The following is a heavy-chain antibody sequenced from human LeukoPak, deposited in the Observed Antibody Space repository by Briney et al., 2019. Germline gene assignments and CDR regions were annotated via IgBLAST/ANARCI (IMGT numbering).Heavy chain of an antibody. J-gene: IGHJ5*02. CDR2: IAFDGSRK. CDR3: TRYDSSRFDP. CDR1: GFTFSGYG. V-gene: IGHV3-30*03. Sequence: PGGSLRLSCAASGFTFSGYGMHWVRQAPGKGLEWVTGIAFDGSRKHHADSVKGRFTTSRDNARNTMDLQMNSLRVEDTAVYHCTRYDSSRFDPWGQGTLVIVSS. D-gene: IGHD3-3*01.